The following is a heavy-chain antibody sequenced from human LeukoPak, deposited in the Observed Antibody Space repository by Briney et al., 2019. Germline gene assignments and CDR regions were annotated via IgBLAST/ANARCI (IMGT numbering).Heavy chain of an antibody. CDR3: ARVVAPPYDSSGYYYRYYYYYMDV. D-gene: IGHD3-22*01. CDR2: INHSGST. Sequence: PSETLSLTCAVYGGSFSGYYWSWIRQPPGKGVEWIGEINHSGSTNYNPSLKSRVTISVDTSKNQFSLKLSSVTAADTAVYYCARVVAPPYDSSGYYYRYYYYYMDVWGKGTTVTVSS. J-gene: IGHJ6*03. V-gene: IGHV4-34*01. CDR1: GGSFSGYY.